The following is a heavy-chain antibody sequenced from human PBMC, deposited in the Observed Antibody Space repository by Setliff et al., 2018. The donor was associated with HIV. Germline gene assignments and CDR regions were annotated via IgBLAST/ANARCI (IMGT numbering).Heavy chain of an antibody. D-gene: IGHD1-26*01. Sequence: SETLSLTCTVSGDSINTHYWSWIRQPPGKGLEWIGCISHSGNTNFNPSLNSRTTIPLDTSKNQFSLRLTSLTAADTAIYYCARSTVGAGATFPWGRGTLVTVSS. V-gene: IGHV4-59*11. CDR1: GDSINTHY. CDR3: ARSTVGAGATFP. J-gene: IGHJ4*02. CDR2: ISHSGNT.